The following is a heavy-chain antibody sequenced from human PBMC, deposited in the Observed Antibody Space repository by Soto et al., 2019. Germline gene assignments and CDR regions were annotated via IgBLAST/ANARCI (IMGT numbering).Heavy chain of an antibody. CDR2: IYYSGST. V-gene: IGHV4-59*12. D-gene: IGHD3-22*01. CDR1: GGSISSYY. Sequence: SETLSLTCTVSGGSISSYYWSWIRQPPGKGLEWIGYIYYSGSTNYNPSLKSRVTISVDTSKNQFSLKLSSVTAADTAVYYCARFLSSGYYLYNWFDPWGQGTLVTVSS. CDR3: ARFLSSGYYLYNWFDP. J-gene: IGHJ5*02.